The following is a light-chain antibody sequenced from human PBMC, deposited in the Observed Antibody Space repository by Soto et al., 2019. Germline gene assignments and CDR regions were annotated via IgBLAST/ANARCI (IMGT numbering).Light chain of an antibody. J-gene: IGKJ4*01. V-gene: IGKV3-20*01. CDR1: QSVSSSY. CDR2: GAS. CDR3: QQYGSSRT. Sequence: EIVLTQSPGTLSLSPGDRATLSGRASQSVSSSYLARYQQKPGQAPRLLIYGASSRATGIPDRFSGSGSGTDFTLTSSRLEPEDFAVYYCQQYGSSRTFGGGTKVEIK.